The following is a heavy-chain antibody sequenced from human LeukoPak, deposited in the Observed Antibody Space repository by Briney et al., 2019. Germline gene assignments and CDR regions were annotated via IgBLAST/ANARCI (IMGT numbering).Heavy chain of an antibody. CDR3: ARPQSSSGYYWPFDD. V-gene: IGHV3-23*01. CDR2: ISPSSGT. D-gene: IGHD3-22*01. J-gene: IGHJ4*02. CDR1: GFTFSSYA. Sequence: GGSLRLSCAASGFTFSSYAMSWVRQAPGKGLEWVSAISPSSGTFYADSVKGRFTISRDNSKNTLYLQMNSLRAEDTAVYYCARPQSSSGYYWPFDDWGQGTLVTVSS.